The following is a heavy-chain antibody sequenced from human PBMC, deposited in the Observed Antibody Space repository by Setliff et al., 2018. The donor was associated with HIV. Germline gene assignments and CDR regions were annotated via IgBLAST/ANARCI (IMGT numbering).Heavy chain of an antibody. D-gene: IGHD3-10*01. Sequence: SETLSLTCAVYGGSFSGYYWSWIRQPPGKGLEWIGEINHSGSTNYNPSLKSRVTISVDTSKNQFSLKLSSVTAADTAVYYCARAQYYYGSVDYYYMDVWGKGTTVTVSS. J-gene: IGHJ6*03. CDR3: ARAQYYYGSVDYYYMDV. CDR2: INHSGST. CDR1: GGSFSGYY. V-gene: IGHV4-34*01.